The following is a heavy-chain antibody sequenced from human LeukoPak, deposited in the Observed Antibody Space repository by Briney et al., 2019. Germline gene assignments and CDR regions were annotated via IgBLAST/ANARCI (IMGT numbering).Heavy chain of an antibody. CDR3: ARGIPPTIFGVVIIDGMDV. CDR2: MNPNSGNT. Sequence: WASVKVSCKASGYTFTSYDINWVRQATGQGLEWMGWMNPNSGNTGYAQKFQGRVTMTRNTSISTAYMELSSLRSEDTAVYYCARGIPPTIFGVVIIDGMDVWGQGTTVTVS. D-gene: IGHD3-3*01. J-gene: IGHJ6*02. CDR1: GYTFTSYD. V-gene: IGHV1-8*01.